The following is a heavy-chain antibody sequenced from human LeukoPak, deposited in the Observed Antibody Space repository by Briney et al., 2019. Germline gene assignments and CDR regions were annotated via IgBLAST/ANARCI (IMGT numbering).Heavy chain of an antibody. CDR1: GGSVSGYY. CDR3: ARHNHYDSSGYYPLGY. V-gene: IGHV4-59*08. D-gene: IGHD3-22*01. J-gene: IGHJ4*02. Sequence: SETLSLTCTVSGGSVSGYYWSWIRQPPGKGLEWIGYIYYSGNTKYNPSLKSRVTMSVDTSKNQFSLRLSSVTAADTAVYYCARHNHYDSSGYYPLGYWGQGTLVTVSS. CDR2: IYYSGNT.